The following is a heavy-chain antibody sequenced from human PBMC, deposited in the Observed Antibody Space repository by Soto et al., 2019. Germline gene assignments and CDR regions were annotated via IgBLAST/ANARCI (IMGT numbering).Heavy chain of an antibody. CDR1: GFTFSSYS. CDR3: ARDNYCDSSGPYYYYYGMDV. D-gene: IGHD3-22*01. J-gene: IGHJ6*02. CDR2: ISSSSSYI. Sequence: LRLSCAASGFTFSSYSMNWVRQAPGKGLVWVSSISSSSSYIYYADSVKGRFTISRDNAKNSLYLQMNSLRAEDTAVYYCARDNYCDSSGPYYYYYGMDVWGQGTTVTVSS. V-gene: IGHV3-21*01.